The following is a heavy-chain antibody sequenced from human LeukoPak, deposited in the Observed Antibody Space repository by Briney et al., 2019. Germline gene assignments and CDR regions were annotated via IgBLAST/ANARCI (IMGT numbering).Heavy chain of an antibody. D-gene: IGHD4-23*01. CDR3: AANPVAPYDY. J-gene: IGHJ4*02. V-gene: IGHV3-33*01. CDR1: GFTFSSYG. Sequence: GGSLRLSCAASGFTFSSYGMHWVRQAPGKGLEWVAVIWSGGRNKYYADSAKGRFTISRDNSKNTLDLQMNSLRAEDTAVYYCAANPVAPYDYWGQGTLVTVSS. CDR2: IWSGGRNK.